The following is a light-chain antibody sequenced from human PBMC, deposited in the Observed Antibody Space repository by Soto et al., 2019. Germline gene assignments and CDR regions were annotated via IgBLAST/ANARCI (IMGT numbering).Light chain of an antibody. V-gene: IGLV2-14*01. CDR3: SSYTTSSTQV. CDR2: EVS. Sequence: QSVLTQPASVSGSPGQSITISCTGTSSDIGTYNYVSWYQQHPCKVPKLMIYEVSNRPSGVSNRFSGSKSGNTASLAISGLQAEDEADYYCSSYTTSSTQVFGGGTKLTVL. CDR1: SSDIGTYNY. J-gene: IGLJ3*02.